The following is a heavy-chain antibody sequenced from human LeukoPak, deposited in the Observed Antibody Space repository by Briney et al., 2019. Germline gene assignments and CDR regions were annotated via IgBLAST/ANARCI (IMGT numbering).Heavy chain of an antibody. D-gene: IGHD2-15*01. Sequence: SETLSLTCTVSGGSISSRSYYWVWIRQPPGKGLEWLGSIYYSGSTYYNPSLKSRVTISVDTSKNQFSLKLSSVTAADTAVYYCASSPGYCSGGSCSGDDYWGQGTLVTVSS. CDR3: ASSPGYCSGGSCSGDDY. V-gene: IGHV4-39*01. CDR1: GGSISSRSYY. J-gene: IGHJ4*02. CDR2: IYYSGST.